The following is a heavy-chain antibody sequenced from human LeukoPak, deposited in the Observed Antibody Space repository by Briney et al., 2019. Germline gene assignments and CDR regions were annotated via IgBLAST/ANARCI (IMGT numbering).Heavy chain of an antibody. CDR2: ISSSSSYI. CDR3: ARDMRGYSYGYVTGAFDI. Sequence: GGSLRLSCAASGFTFSSYSMNWVRQAPGKGLEWVSSISSSSSYIYYADSVKGRFTISRDNAKNSLYLQMNSLRAEDTAVYYCARDMRGYSYGYVTGAFDIWGQGTMVTVSS. D-gene: IGHD5-18*01. J-gene: IGHJ3*02. V-gene: IGHV3-21*01. CDR1: GFTFSSYS.